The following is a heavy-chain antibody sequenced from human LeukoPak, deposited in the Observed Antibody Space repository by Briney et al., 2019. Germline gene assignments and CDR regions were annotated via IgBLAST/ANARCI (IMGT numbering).Heavy chain of an antibody. V-gene: IGHV3-30*02. CDR2: TRYDGSEK. CDR1: GFTFGNYG. D-gene: IGHD1-26*01. J-gene: IGHJ4*02. CDR3: SGSYSY. Sequence: PGGSLRLSCVAFGFTFGNYGMHWVRQAPGKGLEWVAFTRYDGSEKYYADSVKGRFIISRDNSKNTLYLQMNSLRVEDTAVCFCSGSYSYWGQGTLVTVSS.